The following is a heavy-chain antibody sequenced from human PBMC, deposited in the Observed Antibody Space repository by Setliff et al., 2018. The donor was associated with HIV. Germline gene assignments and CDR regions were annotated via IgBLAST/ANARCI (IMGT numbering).Heavy chain of an antibody. V-gene: IGHV4-34*01. D-gene: IGHD3-10*01. J-gene: IGHJ6*02. CDR2: INHSGST. Sequence: SETLSLTCAVYGGSFNGYYWSWIRQPPGKGLEWIGEINHSGSTNYNPSLKSRVIISVDTSKNQFSLKLSSVTAADTSVYYCARPGSSSYYYAMDVWGLGTTVTVSS. CDR3: ARPGSSSYYYAMDV. CDR1: GGSFNGYY.